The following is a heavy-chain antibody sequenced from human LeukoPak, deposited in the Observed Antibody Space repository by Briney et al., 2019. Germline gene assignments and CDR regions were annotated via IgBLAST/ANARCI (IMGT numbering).Heavy chain of an antibody. Sequence: SETLSLTCAVYTGSFSGYYWSWIRQPPGKGLEWIGEINHSGSTNYNPSLKSRVTISVDTSKNQFSLKLSSVTAADTAVYYCARVPYVRYSSGWYSDYWGQGTLVTVSS. J-gene: IGHJ4*02. CDR3: ARVPYVRYSSGWYSDY. D-gene: IGHD6-19*01. CDR2: INHSGST. CDR1: TGSFSGYY. V-gene: IGHV4-34*01.